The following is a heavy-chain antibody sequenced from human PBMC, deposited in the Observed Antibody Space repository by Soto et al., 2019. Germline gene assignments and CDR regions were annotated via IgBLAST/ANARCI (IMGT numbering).Heavy chain of an antibody. J-gene: IGHJ3*02. D-gene: IGHD6-19*01. CDR3: AKDPSGWYNDAFDI. CDR2: INPSGGST. Sequence: GGSLRLSCAASGFTFSSYALSWVRQAPGKGLEWVSAINPSGGSTYYADSVKGRFTISRDNSKNTLYLQMNSLRAEDTAVYYCAKDPSGWYNDAFDIWGQGTMVTVSS. CDR1: GFTFSSYA. V-gene: IGHV3-23*01.